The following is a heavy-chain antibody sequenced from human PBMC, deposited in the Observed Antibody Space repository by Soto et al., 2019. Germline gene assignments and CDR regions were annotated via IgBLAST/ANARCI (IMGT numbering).Heavy chain of an antibody. J-gene: IGHJ1*01. D-gene: IGHD6-13*01. CDR3: ARAYNSSQWAFFQN. Sequence: QVQLQQWGAGLLKPSETLSLTCGVYGGSFSGLYWSWIRQPPGKGLEWIGEINHTGSSSYNPSLKGRATISVDTSKSQFSLNLTSVTAADTAVYYCARAYNSSQWAFFQNWGQGTLVIVSS. V-gene: IGHV4-34*01. CDR1: GGSFSGLY. CDR2: INHTGSS.